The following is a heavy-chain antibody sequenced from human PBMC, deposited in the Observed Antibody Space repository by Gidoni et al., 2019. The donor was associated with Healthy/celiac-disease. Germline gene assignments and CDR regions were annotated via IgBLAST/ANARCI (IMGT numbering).Heavy chain of an antibody. V-gene: IGHV4-61*02. CDR3: ARGRVVLRFLEWLPYFDY. D-gene: IGHD3-3*01. CDR2: SDTSGST. CDR1: GGSISIGISY. J-gene: IGHJ4*02. Sequence: QVQLQESGPGLVKPSQTLSLTCTVYGGSISIGISYWSWSRQPAGKGLGWIVRSDTSGSTNYNPSLKSRVTISVETSKNQFSLKLSSVTAADTAVYYCARGRVVLRFLEWLPYFDYWGQGTLVTVSS.